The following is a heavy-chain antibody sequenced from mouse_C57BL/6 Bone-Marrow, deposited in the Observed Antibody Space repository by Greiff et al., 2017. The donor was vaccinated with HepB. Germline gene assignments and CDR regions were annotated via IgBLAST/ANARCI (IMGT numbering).Heavy chain of an antibody. CDR1: GYTFTDYN. D-gene: IGHD1-1*01. V-gene: IGHV1-18*01. J-gene: IGHJ1*03. CDR2: INPNNGGT. CDR3: ARRGYYGSTFV. Sequence: EVKLVESGPELVKPGASVKIPCKASGYTFTDYNMDWVKQSHGKSLEWIGDINPNNGGTIYNQKFKGKATLTVDKSSSTAYMELRSLTSEDTAVYYCARRGYYGSTFVWGTGTTVTVSS.